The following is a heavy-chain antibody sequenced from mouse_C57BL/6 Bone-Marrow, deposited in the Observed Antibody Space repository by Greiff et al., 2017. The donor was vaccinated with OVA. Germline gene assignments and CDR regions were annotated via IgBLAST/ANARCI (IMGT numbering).Heavy chain of an antibody. J-gene: IGHJ4*01. V-gene: IGHV5-17*01. D-gene: IGHD4-1*01. CDR3: AINWRDDYYAMDN. Sequence: EVKLVESGGGLVKPGGSLKLSCAVSGFTFSDYGMHWVRQAPEKGLAWVAYISSGSSTIYYADTVKGRITISRDNAKNTLFLQMTSLRSVDTAMYYCAINWRDDYYAMDNWGQGPSVTVSS. CDR2: ISSGSSTI. CDR1: GFTFSDYG.